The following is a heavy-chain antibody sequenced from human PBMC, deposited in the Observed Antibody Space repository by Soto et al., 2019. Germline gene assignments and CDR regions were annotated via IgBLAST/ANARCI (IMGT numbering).Heavy chain of an antibody. CDR1: GFTFSSYG. CDR2: IWYDGSNK. D-gene: IGHD3-22*01. Sequence: GGSLRLSCAASGFTFSSYGMHWVRQAPGKGLEWVAVIWYDGSNKYYADSVKGRFTISRDNSKNTLYLQMNSLRAEDTAVYYCARDDYYDSSGYYPSGWYFDLWGRGTLVTVSS. CDR3: ARDDYYDSSGYYPSGWYFDL. J-gene: IGHJ2*01. V-gene: IGHV3-33*01.